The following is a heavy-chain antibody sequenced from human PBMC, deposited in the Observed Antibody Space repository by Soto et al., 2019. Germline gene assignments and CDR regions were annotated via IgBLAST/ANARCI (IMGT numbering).Heavy chain of an antibody. Sequence: ASVKVFCKVSVYTLTELSMHWVRQAPGKGLEWMGGFDPEDGNTNYAQKFRERVTITRDMSTSTAYMELSSLRSEDTAFYYCAAFDPGPMGFDPWGQGTLVTVSS. V-gene: IGHV1-24*01. CDR2: FDPEDGNT. D-gene: IGHD3-3*02. J-gene: IGHJ5*02. CDR1: VYTLTELS. CDR3: AAFDPGPMGFDP.